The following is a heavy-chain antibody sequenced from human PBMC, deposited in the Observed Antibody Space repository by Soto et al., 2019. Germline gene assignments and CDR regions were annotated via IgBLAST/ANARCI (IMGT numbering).Heavy chain of an antibody. J-gene: IGHJ4*02. CDR3: ARDREKQQLTPLAPGYFDY. D-gene: IGHD6-13*01. V-gene: IGHV3-74*01. CDR2: INSDGSST. CDR1: GFTFSSYW. Sequence: GGSLRLSCAASGFTFSSYWMHWVRQAPGKGLVWVSRINSDGSSTSYADSVKGRFTISRDNAKNTLYLQMNSLRAEDTAVYYCARDREKQQLTPLAPGYFDYWGQGTLVTVSS.